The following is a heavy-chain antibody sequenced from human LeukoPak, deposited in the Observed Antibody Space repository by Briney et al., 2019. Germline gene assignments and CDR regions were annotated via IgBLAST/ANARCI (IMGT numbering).Heavy chain of an antibody. CDR2: INPNSGGT. CDR1: GYTFTGYY. V-gene: IGHV1-2*02. D-gene: IGHD2-2*01. Sequence: ASVKVSCKASGYTFTGYYMHWVRQAPGQGLEWMGWINPNSGGTSYAQKFQGRVTMTRDTSTSTVYMELSSLRSEDTAVYYCARDAAYIVVVPAATLYGDAFDIWGQGTMVTVSS. J-gene: IGHJ3*02. CDR3: ARDAAYIVVVPAATLYGDAFDI.